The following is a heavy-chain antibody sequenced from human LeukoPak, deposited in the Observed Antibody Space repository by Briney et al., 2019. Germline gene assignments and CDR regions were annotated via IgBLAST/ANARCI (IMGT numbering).Heavy chain of an antibody. CDR1: GYTFTNYY. V-gene: IGHV1-46*01. CDR2: ISPSGAST. Sequence: ASVKVSCKASGYTFTNYYMHWVRQAPGQGVEWMGMISPSGASTSYAQKFQGRVTMTRDVSTSTVYMELSSLRSEDTAVYYCARHTTGYNSPRDSFNIWGQGTMVTVSS. J-gene: IGHJ3*02. D-gene: IGHD1-1*01. CDR3: ARHTTGYNSPRDSFNI.